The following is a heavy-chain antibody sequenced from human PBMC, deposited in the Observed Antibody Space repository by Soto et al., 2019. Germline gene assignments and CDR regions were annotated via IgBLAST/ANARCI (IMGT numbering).Heavy chain of an antibody. CDR2: IYSGGST. CDR1: GFTVSSNY. Sequence: EVQLVESGGGLVQPGGSLRLSCAASGFTVSSNYMSWVRQAPGKGLEWVSVIYSGGSTYYADPVKGSFTISRDNSKNTLYLQMNSLRAEDTAVYYCARDKKGYCSGGSCYSDYWGQGTLVTVSS. CDR3: ARDKKGYCSGGSCYSDY. J-gene: IGHJ4*02. V-gene: IGHV3-66*01. D-gene: IGHD2-15*01.